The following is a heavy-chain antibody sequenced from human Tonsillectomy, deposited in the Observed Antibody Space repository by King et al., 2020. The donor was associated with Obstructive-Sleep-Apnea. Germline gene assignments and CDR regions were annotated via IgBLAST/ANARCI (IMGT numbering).Heavy chain of an antibody. CDR3: AKLRWELPGRDAFDI. V-gene: IGHV4-59*03. CDR2: LYYSGSL. Sequence: QLQESGPGLVKPSETLSLTCTVSGASITNYYWSWIRQPPGKGLEGIGYLYYSGSLNHNPSLKSRVTISVDTSKNQFSLRLTSVTAADTAVYYCAKLRWELPGRDAFDIWGQGTMVTVSS. CDR1: GASITNYY. J-gene: IGHJ3*02. D-gene: IGHD1-26*01.